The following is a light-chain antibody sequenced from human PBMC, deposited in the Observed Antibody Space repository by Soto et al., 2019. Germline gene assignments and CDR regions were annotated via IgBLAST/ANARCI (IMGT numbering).Light chain of an antibody. CDR2: DAS. CDR3: QQRSDWPWT. CDR1: QSVSSS. Sequence: EIVLTQSPAILSLSPGERATLSCRASQSVSSSLAWYQQKPGQAPRLLIDDASNGTTGIPARFSGSGSGTDFTLTIASLEREDCAVYYCQQRSDWPWTFGQGTKVEIK. J-gene: IGKJ1*01. V-gene: IGKV3-11*01.